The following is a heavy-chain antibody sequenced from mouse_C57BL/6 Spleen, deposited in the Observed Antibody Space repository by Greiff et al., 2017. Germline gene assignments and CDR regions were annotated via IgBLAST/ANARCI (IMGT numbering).Heavy chain of an antibody. J-gene: IGHJ2*01. CDR1: GYTFTSYW. CDR3: ARRQLRLYFDY. Sequence: QVHVKQPGAEFVMPGASVKLSCKASGYTFTSYWMHWVKQRPGPGLEWIGEIDPSDSYTNYIQKFKGKFTLSVDNSSSTAYMQLSSLTSEDTAVYYCARRQLRLYFDYWGQGTTLTVSS. V-gene: IGHV1-69*01. CDR2: IDPSDSYT. D-gene: IGHD3-2*02.